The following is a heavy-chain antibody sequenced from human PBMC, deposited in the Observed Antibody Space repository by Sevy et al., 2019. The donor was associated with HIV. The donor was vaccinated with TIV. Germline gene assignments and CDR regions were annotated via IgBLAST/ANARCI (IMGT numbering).Heavy chain of an antibody. CDR3: ARDLAGYYYYGMDV. CDR2: INRNSGGT. J-gene: IGHJ6*02. Sequence: ASVKVSCKASGYTFTGYYMHWVRQAPGQGLEWMGRINRNSGGTNYAQKFQGRVTMTRDTSISTAYMELSRLRSDDTAVYYCARDLAGYYYYGMDVWGQGTTVTVSS. CDR1: GYTFTGYY. V-gene: IGHV1-2*06.